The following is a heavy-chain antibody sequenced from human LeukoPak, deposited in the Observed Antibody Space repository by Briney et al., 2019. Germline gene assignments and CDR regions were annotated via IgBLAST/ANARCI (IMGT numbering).Heavy chain of an antibody. CDR2: IYYSGST. Sequence: SETLSLTCTVSGGSISSYYWSWIRQPPGKGLWWIGYIYYSGSTNYNPSLKSRVTISVDTSKNQFSLKLKSVTAADTAVYYCARVIAVAGAFNAFNIWGQGTVVTVSS. CDR3: ARVIAVAGAFNAFNI. J-gene: IGHJ3*02. D-gene: IGHD6-19*01. V-gene: IGHV4-59*01. CDR1: GGSISSYY.